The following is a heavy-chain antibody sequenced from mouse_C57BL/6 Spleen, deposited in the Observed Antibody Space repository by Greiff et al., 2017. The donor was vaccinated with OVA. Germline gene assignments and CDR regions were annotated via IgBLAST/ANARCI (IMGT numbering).Heavy chain of an antibody. V-gene: IGHV2-5*01. CDR3: AKGGNYYAMDY. Sequence: VQLQESGPGLVQPSQSLSITCTVSGFSLTSYGVHWVRQSPGKGLEWLGVIWRGGSTDYNAAFMSRLSITKDNSKSQVFFKMNSLQADDTAIDCCAKGGNYYAMDYWGQGTSVTVSS. D-gene: IGHD2-1*01. CDR1: GFSLTSYG. CDR2: IWRGGST. J-gene: IGHJ4*01.